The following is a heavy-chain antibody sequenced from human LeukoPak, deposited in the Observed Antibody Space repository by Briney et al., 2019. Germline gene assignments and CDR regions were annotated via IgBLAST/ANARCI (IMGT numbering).Heavy chain of an antibody. V-gene: IGHV4-38-2*02. J-gene: IGHJ4*02. CDR2: IYHSGST. Sequence: PSETLSLTCSVSGYSISSAFHWGWIRQPPGKGLEWIGSIYHSGSTYYNPSLTSRVTISVDTSKNQFSLKLSSVTAADTAVYYCARVGYGDFYWGQGTLVTVSS. D-gene: IGHD4-17*01. CDR1: GYSISSAFH. CDR3: ARVGYGDFY.